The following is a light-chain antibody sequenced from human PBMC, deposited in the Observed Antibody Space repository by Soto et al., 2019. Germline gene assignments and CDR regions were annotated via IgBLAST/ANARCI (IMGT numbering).Light chain of an antibody. CDR2: AAS. CDR1: QSISSY. V-gene: IGKV1-39*01. CDR3: QQSYSTRFS. J-gene: IGKJ3*01. Sequence: DIQMTQSPSSLSASVGDRVTITCRASQSISSYLNWYQQKPGKAPKLLIYAASSLQSGVPSRFSGSGSGNDFTLTISSLQPEDFATYYCQQSYSTRFSFGPGTKVDI.